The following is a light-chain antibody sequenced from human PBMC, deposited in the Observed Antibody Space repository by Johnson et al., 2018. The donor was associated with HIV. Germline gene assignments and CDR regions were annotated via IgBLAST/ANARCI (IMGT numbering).Light chain of an antibody. CDR3: GTWDSSPGAGHI. J-gene: IGLJ1*01. V-gene: IGLV1-51*01. Sequence: QSVLTQPPSVSAAPGQKVTISCSGSSSNIGNNYVSWYQQLPGTAPKLLIYDNNKRPSGIPDRFSGSKSGTSATLGITGLQTGDEADYYCGTWDSSPGAGHIFGTGTKVTGL. CDR2: DNN. CDR1: SSNIGNNY.